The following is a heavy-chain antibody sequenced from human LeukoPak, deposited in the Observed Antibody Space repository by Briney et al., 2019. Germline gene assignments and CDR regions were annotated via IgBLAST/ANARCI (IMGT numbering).Heavy chain of an antibody. J-gene: IGHJ4*02. Sequence: GSLRLSCVVSGFTFSDHYMDWVRQAPGKGLEWVGRSRNRAKSYTTDYAASVKGRFTISRDDSKSTPYLQMNSLETEDTAVYYCSRDATGDHWGQGTLVSVSS. V-gene: IGHV3-72*01. CDR3: SRDATGDH. CDR2: SRNRAKSYTT. CDR1: GFTFSDHY.